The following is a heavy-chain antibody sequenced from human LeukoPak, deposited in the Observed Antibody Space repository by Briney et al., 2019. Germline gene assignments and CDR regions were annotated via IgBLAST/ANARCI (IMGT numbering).Heavy chain of an antibody. V-gene: IGHV3-13*05. CDR1: GFTFSSYD. J-gene: IGHJ4*02. CDR2: IGTAGDP. D-gene: IGHD5-18*01. CDR3: ARGGYSYGYNYFDY. Sequence: PGRSLRLSCAASGFTFSSYDMHWVRQATGKGLEWVSAIGTAGDPYYPGSVKGRFTISRENAKNSLYLQMNSLRAGDTAVYYCARGGYSYGYNYFDYWGQGTLVTVSS.